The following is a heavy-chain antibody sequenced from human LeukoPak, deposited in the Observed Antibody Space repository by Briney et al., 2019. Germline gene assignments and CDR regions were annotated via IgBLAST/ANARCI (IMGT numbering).Heavy chain of an antibody. CDR1: GGSINSGGYY. CDR3: ARGRYGSGSYYGVDY. V-gene: IGHV4-61*02. CDR2: ISASGKT. Sequence: PSQTLSLTCTVSGGSINSGGYYWRWIRQSAGKGLEWIGRISASGKTNYNPSLEDRVTISVDTSKNQFSLKLSSVTAADTAVYYCARGRYGSGSYYGVDYWGQGTLVTVSS. D-gene: IGHD3-10*01. J-gene: IGHJ4*02.